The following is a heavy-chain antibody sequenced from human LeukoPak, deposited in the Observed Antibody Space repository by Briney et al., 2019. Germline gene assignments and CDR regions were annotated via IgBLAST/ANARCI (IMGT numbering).Heavy chain of an antibody. V-gene: IGHV3-21*01. Sequence: GGSLRLSCAASEFTFSSYSMNLVRQAPGKGLEWLSSISSSSSYIYYADSVKGRFTISRYNAKKSLNLQMKSLIAQDTAVYYGARGQDIQWLVRSFDHWGQGTLVPVSS. CDR2: ISSSSSYI. CDR1: EFTFSSYS. D-gene: IGHD6-19*01. CDR3: ARGQDIQWLVRSFDH. J-gene: IGHJ4*02.